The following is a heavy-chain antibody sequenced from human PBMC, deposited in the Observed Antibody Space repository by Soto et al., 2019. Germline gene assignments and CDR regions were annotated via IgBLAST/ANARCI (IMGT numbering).Heavy chain of an antibody. D-gene: IGHD3-22*01. J-gene: IGHJ6*02. CDR1: GGTFSSYT. Sequence: ASVKVSCKASGGTFSSYTISWVRQAPGQGLEWMGRIIPILGIANYAQKFQGRVTITADKSTSTAYMELSSLRSEDTAVYYCARGYYYDSSGYHAMTYYGMDVWGQGTTVTVSS. CDR3: ARGYYYDSSGYHAMTYYGMDV. V-gene: IGHV1-69*02. CDR2: IIPILGIA.